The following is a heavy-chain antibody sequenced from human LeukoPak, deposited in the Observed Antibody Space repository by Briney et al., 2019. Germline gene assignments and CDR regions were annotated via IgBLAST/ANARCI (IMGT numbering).Heavy chain of an antibody. D-gene: IGHD2-2*03. Sequence: SETLSLTCTVSGGSISSYYWSWIRQPPGKGLEWIGYIYYSGSTNYNPSLKSRVTISVDTSKNQFSLKLRSVTAADTAVYYCARDGGYCSSTNCYDYWGQGTLVTVSS. V-gene: IGHV4-59*01. CDR2: IYYSGST. CDR3: ARDGGYCSSTNCYDY. J-gene: IGHJ4*02. CDR1: GGSISSYY.